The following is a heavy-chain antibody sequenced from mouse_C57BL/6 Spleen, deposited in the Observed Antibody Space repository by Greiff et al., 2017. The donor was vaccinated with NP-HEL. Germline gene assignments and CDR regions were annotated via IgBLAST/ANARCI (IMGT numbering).Heavy chain of an antibody. D-gene: IGHD2-4*01. CDR2: IYPGDGDT. Sequence: QVQLQQSGPELVKPGASVKISCKASSYAFSSSWMNWVKQRPGKGLEWIGRIYPGDGDTNYNGKFKGKATLTADKSSSTAYMQLSSLTSEDSAVYFCARGDYDAYYAMDYWGQGTSVTVSS. CDR1: SYAFSSSW. V-gene: IGHV1-82*01. J-gene: IGHJ4*01. CDR3: ARGDYDAYYAMDY.